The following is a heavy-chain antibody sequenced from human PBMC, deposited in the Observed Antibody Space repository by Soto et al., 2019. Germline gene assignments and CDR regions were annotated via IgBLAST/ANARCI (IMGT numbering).Heavy chain of an antibody. V-gene: IGHV1-2*02. CDR3: AREGGSDSLAPKTIWFDT. J-gene: IGHJ5*01. D-gene: IGHD6-25*01. CDR2: IHANNGGA. Sequence: QVQLVQSGDEVKNPGASVKVSCKPSGYTFTDYHIHWVRQAPGQGLEFMGWIHANNGGAGSAQQFQGRPTVNRETSISTVYMELSNRRSDDTAVYFCAREGGSDSLAPKTIWFDTWGHGTRVTVPS. CDR1: GYTFTDYH.